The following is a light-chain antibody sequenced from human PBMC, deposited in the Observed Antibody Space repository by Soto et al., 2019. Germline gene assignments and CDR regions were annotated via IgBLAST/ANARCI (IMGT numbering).Light chain of an antibody. V-gene: IGLV2-14*01. CDR3: NSYSGGNTLYV. J-gene: IGLJ1*01. CDR2: DFT. Sequence: QSVLTQPASVAGSPGQSITIPCNGTSNDIGGYNFVSWFQQHPGTAPKLLICDFTRRPSGVSVRFSGSKFGNTASLTIFGLQAEDEADYYCNSYSGGNTLYVFGSGTKVTVL. CDR1: SNDIGGYNF.